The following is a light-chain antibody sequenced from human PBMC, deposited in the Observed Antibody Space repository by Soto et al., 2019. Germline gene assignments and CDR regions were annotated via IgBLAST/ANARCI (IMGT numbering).Light chain of an antibody. J-gene: IGLJ2*01. Sequence: QSVLTQPASVSGSPGQSITISCTGTSSDVGGYNYVSWYQQLPGKAPRLMIYEVSHRPAGVPVRFSGSKSGTSASLAISGLQSEDEADYYCAAWDDSLNGHVVFGGGTQLTVL. CDR2: EVS. V-gene: IGLV2-14*01. CDR1: SSDVGGYNY. CDR3: AAWDDSLNGHVV.